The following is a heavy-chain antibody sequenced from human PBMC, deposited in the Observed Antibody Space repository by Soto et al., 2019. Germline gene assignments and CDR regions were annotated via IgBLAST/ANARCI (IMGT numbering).Heavy chain of an antibody. Sequence: QVHLVQSETEVKEPGASVTVSCKTSHATFTGNTINWGRQAPGQGLECLGWISSLSGNTYYARDFQGRLTMTTNTSATTAYMELRSLRSDDTAVYFCARGTVTSGRWFGPWGQGTLVTVSS. CDR3: ARGTVTSGRWFGP. V-gene: IGHV1-18*04. CDR2: ISSLSGNT. CDR1: HATFTGNT. D-gene: IGHD4-17*01. J-gene: IGHJ5*02.